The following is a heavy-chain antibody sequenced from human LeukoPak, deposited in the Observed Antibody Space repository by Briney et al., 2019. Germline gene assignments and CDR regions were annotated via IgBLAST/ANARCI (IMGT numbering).Heavy chain of an antibody. J-gene: IGHJ1*01. CDR1: GFTFSSYS. CDR2: IKDDGGVQ. CDR3: ATWEFFQH. V-gene: IGHV3-7*01. Sequence: GGSLRLSCAASGFTFSSYSMSWVRQAPGKGLEWVANIKDDGGVQYYVDSVKGRFTISRDNAKNSLYLQMNSLRAEDTGMYYCATWEFFQHWGQGTLVTVSS. D-gene: IGHD1-26*01.